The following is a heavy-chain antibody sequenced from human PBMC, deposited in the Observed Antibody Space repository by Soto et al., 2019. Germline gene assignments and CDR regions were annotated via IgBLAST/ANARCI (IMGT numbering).Heavy chain of an antibody. V-gene: IGHV3-23*01. CDR3: AIHRDTSTSSFQH. CDR1: GFPFSNYA. D-gene: IGHD2-2*01. Sequence: TGGSLKLSCAASGFPFSNYAMTWVRQAPGQGLEWVSSISDNGGNTYYGDSAKGRFTISRDISRNTLYLQMNSLRAEDTAIYYCAIHRDTSTSSFQHWGQGTLVTVSS. CDR2: ISDNGGNT. J-gene: IGHJ1*01.